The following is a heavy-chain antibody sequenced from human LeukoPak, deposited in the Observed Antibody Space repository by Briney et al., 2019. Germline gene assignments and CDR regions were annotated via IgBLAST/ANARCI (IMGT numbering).Heavy chain of an antibody. CDR2: IYYSGSP. CDR3: ATWRTAKTGFDY. CDR1: GGSISNNNYY. Sequence: SETLSLTCTVSGGSISNNNYYWAWIRQPPGKGLECIGSIYYSGSPYYNPSLKSRVTISVDTSKNQFSLRLSSVTAADTAVYYCATWRTAKTGFDYWGQGALVTVSS. J-gene: IGHJ4*02. D-gene: IGHD1-1*01. V-gene: IGHV4-39*01.